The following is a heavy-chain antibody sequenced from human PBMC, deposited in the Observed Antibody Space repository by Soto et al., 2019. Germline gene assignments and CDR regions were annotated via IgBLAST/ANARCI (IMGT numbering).Heavy chain of an antibody. J-gene: IGHJ4*02. D-gene: IGHD2-2*01. CDR2: INPNSGGT. Sequence: GASVKVSCKASGYSFTGYYMHWVRQAPGQGLEWMGWINPNSGGTNYAQRFQGWVTMTRDTSISTAYMELSRLRSDDTAVYYCARASSTSCLDYWGQGTLVTVSS. CDR3: ARASSTSCLDY. V-gene: IGHV1-2*04. CDR1: GYSFTGYY.